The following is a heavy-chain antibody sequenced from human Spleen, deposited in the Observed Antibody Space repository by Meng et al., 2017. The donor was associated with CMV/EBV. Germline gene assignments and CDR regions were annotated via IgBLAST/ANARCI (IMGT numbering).Heavy chain of an antibody. CDR1: GFTFSSYA. CDR3: AKDLRSGVVIRGPDY. Sequence: GESLKISCAASGFTFSSYAMSWVRQATGKGLEWVSAISGSGGSTYYADSVKGRFTISRDNSKNTLYLQMNSLRAEDTAVYYCAKDLRSGVVIRGPDYWGQGTLVTVSS. D-gene: IGHD3-3*01. J-gene: IGHJ4*02. CDR2: ISGSGGST. V-gene: IGHV3-23*01.